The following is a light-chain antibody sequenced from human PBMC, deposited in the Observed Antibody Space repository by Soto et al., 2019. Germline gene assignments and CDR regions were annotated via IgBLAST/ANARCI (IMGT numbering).Light chain of an antibody. V-gene: IGKV3-20*01. CDR2: DAS. J-gene: IGKJ2*01. CDR3: QQSGSSPWT. Sequence: DIVLTQSPGTLSLSPGERATLSCRASQSVSNIYLAWYQQKPGQAPRLLIYDASNRATGIPDRFSGSGSGTDFTLTISRLQPEDFAVYYCQQSGSSPWTFGQGTKLEIK. CDR1: QSVSNIY.